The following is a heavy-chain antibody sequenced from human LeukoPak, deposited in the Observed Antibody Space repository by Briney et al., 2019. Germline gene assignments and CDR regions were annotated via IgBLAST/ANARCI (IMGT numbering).Heavy chain of an antibody. Sequence: PGGSLRLSCAASGFTFSSYSMNWVRQAPGKGLEWVSYISSSSSTICYADSVKGRFTISRDNAKNSLYLQMNSLRAEDTAVYYCARDYSGYPGIFDYWGQGTLVTVSS. J-gene: IGHJ4*02. CDR3: ARDYSGYPGIFDY. D-gene: IGHD5-12*01. V-gene: IGHV3-48*04. CDR2: ISSSSSTI. CDR1: GFTFSSYS.